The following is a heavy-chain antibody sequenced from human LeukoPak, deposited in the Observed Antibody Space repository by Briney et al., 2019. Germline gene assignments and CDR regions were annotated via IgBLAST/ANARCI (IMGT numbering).Heavy chain of an antibody. D-gene: IGHD3-22*01. V-gene: IGHV1-46*03. J-gene: IGHJ5*02. CDR2: INPSGGST. Sequence: ASVKVSCKASGYTFTSCYMHWVRQAPGQGLEWMGIINPSGGSTSYAQKFQGRVTMTRDTSTSTVYMELSSLRSEDTAVYYCAREGSDSSGYYRFDPWGQGTLVTVSS. CDR3: AREGSDSSGYYRFDP. CDR1: GYTFTSCY.